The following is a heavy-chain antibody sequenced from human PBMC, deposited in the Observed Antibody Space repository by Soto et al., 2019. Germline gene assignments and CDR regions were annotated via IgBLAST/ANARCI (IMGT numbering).Heavy chain of an antibody. CDR2: INPSGGST. V-gene: IGHV1-46*01. CDR1: GYTFTSYY. D-gene: IGHD6-19*01. Sequence: GASVKVSCKASGYTFTSYYMHWVRQAPGQGLEWMGIINPSGGSTSYVQKFQGRVTMTRDTSTSTVYMELSSLRSEDTAVYYCARERVIAVAGILNAFDIWGQGTMVTVSS. CDR3: ARERVIAVAGILNAFDI. J-gene: IGHJ3*02.